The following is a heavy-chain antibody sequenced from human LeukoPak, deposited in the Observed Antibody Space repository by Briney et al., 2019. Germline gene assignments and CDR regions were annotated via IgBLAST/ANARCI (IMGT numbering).Heavy chain of an antibody. CDR1: GVTFRSYA. Sequence: GGSLRLSCAASGVTFRSYAMSWVRQAPGKGLEWVSAISGSGGSTYYADSVKGRFTISRDNSKNTLYLQMNSLRAEDTAVYYCAKEADNYYDSSGYLGDYFDYWGQGTLVTVSS. V-gene: IGHV3-23*01. J-gene: IGHJ4*02. CDR3: AKEADNYYDSSGYLGDYFDY. CDR2: ISGSGGST. D-gene: IGHD3-22*01.